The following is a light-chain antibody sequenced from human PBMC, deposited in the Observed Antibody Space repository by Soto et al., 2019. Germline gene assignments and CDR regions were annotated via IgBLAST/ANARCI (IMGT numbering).Light chain of an antibody. J-gene: IGKJ4*01. V-gene: IGKV4-1*01. CDR1: QSVLYSSNNKNY. CDR2: WAS. CDR3: QQYYSTPLT. Sequence: DIVMTQSPESLSVSLCERATINCKSSQSVLYSSNNKNYLAWYQQKPGQPPKLLIYWASTRESGVPDRFSGSGSGTDFTLTISSLQAEDVAVYYCQQYYSTPLTFGGGTKVDIK.